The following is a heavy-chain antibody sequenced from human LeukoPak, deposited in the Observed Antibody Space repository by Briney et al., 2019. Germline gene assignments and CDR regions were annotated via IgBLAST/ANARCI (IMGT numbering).Heavy chain of an antibody. CDR2: ISADGSVT. CDR3: AKGSASSRPYYFDY. V-gene: IGHV3-74*01. D-gene: IGHD6-13*01. J-gene: IGHJ4*02. CDR1: GFTFSRYW. Sequence: GGSLRLSCADSGFTFSRYWMHWVRQTPGKGLVWVSCISADGSVTRYADSVKGRFTISRDNTKSTLYLQMHSLRAEDTAVYYCAKGSASSRPYYFDYWGQGILVTVSS.